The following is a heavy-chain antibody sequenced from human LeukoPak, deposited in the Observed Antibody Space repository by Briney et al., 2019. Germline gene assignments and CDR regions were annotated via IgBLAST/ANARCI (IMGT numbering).Heavy chain of an antibody. CDR3: ARVNINNWHSCDY. CDR2: VSGSGRNT. J-gene: IGHJ4*02. Sequence: GGSLRLSCAGSGFTFSNYAMTWVRQAPGKGLEWVSSVSGSGRNTFYPDSVEGRFTISRDNSKNTVYLQMNSLRADDTAVYYCARVNINNWHSCDYWGQGTLVTVSS. CDR1: GFTFSNYA. V-gene: IGHV3-23*01. D-gene: IGHD1-1*01.